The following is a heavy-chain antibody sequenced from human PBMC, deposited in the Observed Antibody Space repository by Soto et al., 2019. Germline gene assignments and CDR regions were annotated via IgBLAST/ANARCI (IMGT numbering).Heavy chain of an antibody. CDR3: ARAEGYCSGGSCYHDAFDI. D-gene: IGHD2-15*01. V-gene: IGHV4-59*01. J-gene: IGHJ3*02. CDR2: IYYSGST. Sequence: SETLSLTCTVSGGSISSYYWSWIRQPPGKGLEWIGYIYYSGSTNYNPSLKSRVTISVDTSKNQCSLKLSSVTAADTAVYYCARAEGYCSGGSCYHDAFDIWGQGTMVTVSS. CDR1: GGSISSYY.